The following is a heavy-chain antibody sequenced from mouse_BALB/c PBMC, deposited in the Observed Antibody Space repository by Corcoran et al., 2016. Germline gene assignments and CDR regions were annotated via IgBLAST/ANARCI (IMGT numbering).Heavy chain of an antibody. V-gene: IGHV1-26*01. J-gene: IGHJ1*01. CDR1: GYSFTGYY. CDR3: ARDDDYWYLYV. Sequence: EVQLQQSGPELVKPGASVKISCKASGYSFTGYYMHWVKQSHVKSLEWIGRINPYNGATSYNQNFKEKASLTVDKSSSTAYMELHSLTSEASAVYYCARDDDYWYLYVWGAGTSVTVSS. CDR2: INPYNGAT.